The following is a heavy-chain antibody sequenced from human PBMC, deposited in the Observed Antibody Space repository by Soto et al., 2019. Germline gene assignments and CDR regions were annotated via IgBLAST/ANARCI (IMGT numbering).Heavy chain of an antibody. J-gene: IGHJ6*03. D-gene: IGHD4-17*01. CDR3: AKDHDYGYSSMFYYMDV. Sequence: EVQLVESGGGLVQPGRSLRLSCAASGFTFDDYAMHWVRQAPGKGLEWVSGISWNSGSIGYADSVKGRFTISRDNAKNSLYLQMNRLRAEDTALYYCAKDHDYGYSSMFYYMDVWGKGTTVTVSS. CDR2: ISWNSGSI. CDR1: GFTFDDYA. V-gene: IGHV3-9*01.